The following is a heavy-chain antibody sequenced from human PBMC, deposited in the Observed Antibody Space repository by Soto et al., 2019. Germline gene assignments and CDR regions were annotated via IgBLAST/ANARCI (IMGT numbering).Heavy chain of an antibody. CDR3: AGDRARSWYSELLSATKNYYGMDV. D-gene: IGHD6-13*01. J-gene: IGHJ6*02. CDR1: VASISSYY. CDR2: INYSRNT. Sequence: SETLSLTCAVSVASISSYYWSWIRQPPGKGLEWIGYINYSRNTNYNPSLKSRVNISVDTSKNHFSLKLSSVTAADTAVYYCAGDRARSWYSELLSATKNYYGMDVWGQGTTVTVSS. V-gene: IGHV4-59*01.